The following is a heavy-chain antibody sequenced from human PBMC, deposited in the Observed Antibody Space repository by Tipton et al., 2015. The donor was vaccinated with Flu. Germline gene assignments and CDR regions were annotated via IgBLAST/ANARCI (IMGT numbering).Heavy chain of an antibody. J-gene: IGHJ3*02. Sequence: SLRLSCAASGFIVTSDYMSWVRQAPGKGLEWVSVIYSGDSASYADSVRGRFTISRDNSKNTLYLQMNNLRVEDTAAYYCAKRYCSSTTCYVPDALAIWGQGTMVTVSS. CDR2: IYSGDSA. V-gene: IGHV3-53*01. D-gene: IGHD2-2*01. CDR3: AKRYCSSTTCYVPDALAI. CDR1: GFIVTSDY.